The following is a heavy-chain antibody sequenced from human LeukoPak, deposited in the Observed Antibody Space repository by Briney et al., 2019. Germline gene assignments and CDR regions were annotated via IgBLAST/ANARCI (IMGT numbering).Heavy chain of an antibody. J-gene: IGHJ4*02. CDR1: GGSISSSSYY. CDR2: IYYSGST. D-gene: IGHD3-3*01. CDR3: ARDWRKTYLDY. V-gene: IGHV4-39*07. Sequence: SETLSLTCTVSGGSISSSSYYWGWIRQPPGKGLEWIGSIYYSGSTYYNPSLKSRVTISVDTSKNQFSLKLSSVTAADTAVYYCARDWRKTYLDYWGQGTLVTVSS.